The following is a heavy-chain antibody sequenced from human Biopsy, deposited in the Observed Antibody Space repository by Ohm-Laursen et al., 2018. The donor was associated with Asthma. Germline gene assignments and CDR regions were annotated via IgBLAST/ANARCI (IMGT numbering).Heavy chain of an antibody. Sequence: ASVKVSCKVSGYSFTDYHLHWVRQAPGQGLEWMGRITPTSGGTTYAQKFQGRVTMTRDRSISTAYMELNRLRTDDTAVYYCAKRRGYSDLTDFNHWGQGTLVTVSS. V-gene: IGHV1-2*06. CDR3: AKRRGYSDLTDFNH. CDR2: ITPTSGGT. D-gene: IGHD3-3*01. CDR1: GYSFTDYH. J-gene: IGHJ4*02.